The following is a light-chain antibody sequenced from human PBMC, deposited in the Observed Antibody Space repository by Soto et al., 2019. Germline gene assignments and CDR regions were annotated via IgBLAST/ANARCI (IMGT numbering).Light chain of an antibody. CDR2: GAS. J-gene: IGKJ2*01. CDR1: QSVSSN. CDR3: QQYNNWPPYT. V-gene: IGKV3-15*01. Sequence: EIVMTQSPATLSVSPGERATLSCRASQSVSSNLAWYQQKPCQAPRLLIYGASTWATGIPARFSGSGSGTEFTLTISSLQSEDFAVYYCQQYNNWPPYTFGQGTKLEIK.